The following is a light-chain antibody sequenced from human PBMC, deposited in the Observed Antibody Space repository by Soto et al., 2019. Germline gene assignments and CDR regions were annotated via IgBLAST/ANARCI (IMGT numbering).Light chain of an antibody. CDR2: GAS. V-gene: IGKV3-20*01. Sequence: EIVLTQSPGTLSLSPGERATLSCRASQSVSSSYLAWYQQKPGQAPRPLIYGASSRAIGIPDRFSGSGSGIDFTLTISRLESEDFAVYYCQQYGSSPWTFGQGTKVEIK. CDR1: QSVSSSY. CDR3: QQYGSSPWT. J-gene: IGKJ1*01.